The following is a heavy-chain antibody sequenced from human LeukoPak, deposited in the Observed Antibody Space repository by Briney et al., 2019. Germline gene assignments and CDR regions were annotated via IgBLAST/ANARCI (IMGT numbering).Heavy chain of an antibody. Sequence: SSVKVSCKASGGTFSSYAISWVRQAPGQGLGWMGRIIPIFGTANYAQNFQGRVTITTDESTSTAYMELSSLRSEDTAVYYCATSHQDYDFWSGYFYWGQGTLVTVSS. J-gene: IGHJ4*02. V-gene: IGHV1-69*05. CDR3: ATSHQDYDFWSGYFY. D-gene: IGHD3-3*01. CDR1: GGTFSSYA. CDR2: IIPIFGTA.